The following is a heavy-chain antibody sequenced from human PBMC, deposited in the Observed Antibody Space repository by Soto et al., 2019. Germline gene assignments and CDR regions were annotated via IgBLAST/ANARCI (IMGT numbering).Heavy chain of an antibody. J-gene: IGHJ6*02. D-gene: IGHD6-6*01. CDR1: GGTFSSYA. CDR2: IIPIFGTA. Sequence: ASVKVSCKASGGTFSSYAISWVRQAPGLGLEWMGGIIPIFGTANYAQKFQGRVTITADESTSTAYMELSSLRSEDTAVYYCARDDLASRLVRGYYYYYGMDVWGQGTTVTVSS. CDR3: ARDDLASRLVRGYYYYYGMDV. V-gene: IGHV1-69*13.